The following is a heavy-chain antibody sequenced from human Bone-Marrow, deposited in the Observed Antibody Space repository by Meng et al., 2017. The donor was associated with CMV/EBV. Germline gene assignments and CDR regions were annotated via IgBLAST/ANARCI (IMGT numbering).Heavy chain of an antibody. CDR2: IRYDGSNK. CDR1: GFTFSSYG. D-gene: IGHD3-3*01. J-gene: IGHJ3*02. V-gene: IGHV3-30*02. CDR3: AGVTIFGVVSAFDI. Sequence: GESLKISCAASGFTFSSYGMHWVRQAPGKGLEWVAFIRYDGSNKYYADSVKGRFTISRDNAKNSLYLQMNSLRAEDTAVYYCAGVTIFGVVSAFDIWGQGTMVTVSS.